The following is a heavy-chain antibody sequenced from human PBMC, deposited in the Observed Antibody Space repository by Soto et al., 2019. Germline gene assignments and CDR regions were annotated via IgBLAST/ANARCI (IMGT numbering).Heavy chain of an antibody. D-gene: IGHD3-22*01. CDR3: ARDPEGDYYDSSGTTNDY. CDR1: GFTFSSYW. Sequence: EVQLVESGGGLVQPGGSLRLSCAASGFTFSSYWMHWVRQAPGKGLVWVSRINSDGSSTSYADSVKGRFTISRDNAKNTLYLQMNSLRAEATAVYYCARDPEGDYYDSSGTTNDYWVQGTLVTFSS. CDR2: INSDGSST. J-gene: IGHJ4*02. V-gene: IGHV3-74*01.